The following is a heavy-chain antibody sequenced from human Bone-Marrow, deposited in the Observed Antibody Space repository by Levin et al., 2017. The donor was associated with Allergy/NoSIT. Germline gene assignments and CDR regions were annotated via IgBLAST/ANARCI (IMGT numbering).Heavy chain of an antibody. Sequence: SQTLSLTCSVSGVSIGSGSYYWGWIRQPPGKGLEWIGNVHHSGSTYYYPSLRSRVTIALDTSKSQFYLKLRFVTAADTAVYYCARFAYCSSASCYIDSWGQGTLVTVSS. CDR3: ARFAYCSSASCYIDS. D-gene: IGHD2-2*01. CDR1: GVSIGSGSYY. CDR2: VHHSGST. J-gene: IGHJ4*02. V-gene: IGHV4-39*07.